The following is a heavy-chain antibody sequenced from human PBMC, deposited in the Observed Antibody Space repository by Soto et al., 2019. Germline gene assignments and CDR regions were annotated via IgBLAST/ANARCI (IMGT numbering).Heavy chain of an antibody. CDR2: INHSGST. V-gene: IGHV4-34*01. J-gene: IGHJ2*01. D-gene: IGHD3-16*01. Sequence: LXLTCAVYGGSFSDYYWSWIRQPPGKGLEWIGEINHSGSTNYNPSLKSRVTISVDTSKNQFSLKLSSVTAADTAVYYCASTWRPHWYFDLWGRGNLVTVSS. CDR3: ASTWRPHWYFDL. CDR1: GGSFSDYY.